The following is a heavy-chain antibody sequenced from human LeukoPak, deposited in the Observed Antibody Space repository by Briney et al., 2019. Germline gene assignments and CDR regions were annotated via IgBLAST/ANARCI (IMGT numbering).Heavy chain of an antibody. CDR1: GGSISSYY. J-gene: IGHJ5*02. V-gene: IGHV4-4*07. D-gene: IGHD3-22*01. CDR3: ARSLPYDSSGPLYNWFDP. CDR2: IYTSGST. Sequence: PSETLSLTCTVSGGSISSYYWSWIRQPAGKGLEWIGRIYTSGSTNYNPSLKSRVTMSVDTSKNQFSLKLSSVTAADTAVYYCARSLPYDSSGPLYNWFDPWGQGTLVTVSS.